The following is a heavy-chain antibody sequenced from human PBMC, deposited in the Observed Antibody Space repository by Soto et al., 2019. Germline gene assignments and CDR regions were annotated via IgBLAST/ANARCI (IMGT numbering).Heavy chain of an antibody. Sequence: GGSLRLSCAASGFTFSSYAMSWVRQAPGKGLEWVSAISGSGGSTYYADSVKGRFTISRDNSKNTLYLQMNSLRAEDTAVYYCASNSGSSGSAINDAFDIWGQGTMVTVSS. D-gene: IGHD1-26*01. CDR3: ASNSGSSGSAINDAFDI. CDR2: ISGSGGST. CDR1: GFTFSSYA. V-gene: IGHV3-23*01. J-gene: IGHJ3*02.